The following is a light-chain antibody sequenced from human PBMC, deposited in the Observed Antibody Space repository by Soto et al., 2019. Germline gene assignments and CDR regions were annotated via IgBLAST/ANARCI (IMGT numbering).Light chain of an antibody. Sequence: DIVLPQSPYSLPVSLGERATISCGSRVGVLFTSDNKNYLAWYQQKPGQPPKLLLSWASARESGVPERFSGSGSGTLFTLSISSLQAEDVAVYYCQQYYTLPLTFGGGTKVDIK. CDR1: VGVLFTSDNKNY. CDR3: QQYYTLPLT. V-gene: IGKV4-1*01. CDR2: WAS. J-gene: IGKJ4*01.